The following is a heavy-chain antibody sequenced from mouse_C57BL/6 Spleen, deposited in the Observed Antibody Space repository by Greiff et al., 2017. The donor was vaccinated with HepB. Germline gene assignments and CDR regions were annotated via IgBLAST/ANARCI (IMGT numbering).Heavy chain of an antibody. CDR1: GYTFTSYG. J-gene: IGHJ4*01. D-gene: IGHD1-1*01. CDR3: AREGTVVATRDYYARDY. Sequence: VQLQQSGAELARPGASVKLSCKASGYTFTSYGISWVKQRTGQGLEWIGEIYPRSGNTYYNEKFKGKATLTADKSSSTAYMELRSLTSEDSAVYFCAREGTVVATRDYYARDYWGQGTSVTVSS. V-gene: IGHV1-81*01. CDR2: IYPRSGNT.